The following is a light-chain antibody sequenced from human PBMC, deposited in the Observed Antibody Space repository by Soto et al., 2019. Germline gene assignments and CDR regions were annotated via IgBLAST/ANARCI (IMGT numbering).Light chain of an antibody. CDR2: EAS. CDR1: ETINTL. CDR3: QQYYSYPWT. V-gene: IGKV1-5*03. Sequence: DIQMTQSPSTQSASVGDRVTLTGRASETINTLLAWYQQKPGKAPKLLIYEASSLQSGVPSRFSGSGSGTEFTLTVSSLQSDDFATYYCQQYYSYPWTFGQGTKVEIK. J-gene: IGKJ1*01.